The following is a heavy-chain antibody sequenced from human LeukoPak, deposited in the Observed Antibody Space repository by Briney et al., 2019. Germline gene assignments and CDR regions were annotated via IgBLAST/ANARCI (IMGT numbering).Heavy chain of an antibody. Sequence: SETLSLTCTVSGVSINSNYYYWGWIRQPPGKGLEWIGSVAYSGSTFHNPSLKSRLSIYSDTSKNQFSLRLTSVTAADTAVYYCARLPATWDSLVDYWGQGTLVTVSS. CDR1: GVSINSNYYY. D-gene: IGHD1-26*01. CDR3: ARLPATWDSLVDY. CDR2: VAYSGST. J-gene: IGHJ4*02. V-gene: IGHV4-39*01.